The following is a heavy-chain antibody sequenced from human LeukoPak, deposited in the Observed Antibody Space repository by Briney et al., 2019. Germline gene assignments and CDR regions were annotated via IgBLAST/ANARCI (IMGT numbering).Heavy chain of an antibody. J-gene: IGHJ6*02. D-gene: IGHD1-26*01. CDR1: GFTFSSYA. CDR3: AKSRMGAKEKSEGRFGMDV. CDR2: ISYDGSNK. V-gene: IGHV3-30*04. Sequence: GGSLRLSCAASGFTFSSYAMHWVRQAPGKGLEWVAVISYDGSNKYYADSVKGRFTISRDNSKNTLYLQMNSLRAEDTAVYYCAKSRMGAKEKSEGRFGMDVWGQGTTVTVS.